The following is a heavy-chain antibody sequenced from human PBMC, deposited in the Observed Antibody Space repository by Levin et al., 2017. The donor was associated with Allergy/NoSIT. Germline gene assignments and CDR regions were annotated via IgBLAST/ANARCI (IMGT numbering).Heavy chain of an antibody. CDR3: VRGGTHGDWAYFDY. D-gene: IGHD2-21*02. J-gene: IGHJ4*02. Sequence: GGSLRLSCAASGFTFNNYAMHWVRQTPGKGLEWVAVISYDKTSAYSAESVKGRFTISRDNSKNTLFLQMDSLRPEDTAVYYCVRGGTHGDWAYFDYWGQGTLVTVSS. V-gene: IGHV3-30-3*01. CDR2: ISYDKTSA. CDR1: GFTFNNYA.